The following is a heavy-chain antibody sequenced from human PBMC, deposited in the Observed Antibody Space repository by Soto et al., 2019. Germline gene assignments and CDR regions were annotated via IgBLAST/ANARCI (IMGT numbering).Heavy chain of an antibody. CDR2: ISSSSSTI. CDR3: ARDRESSSWDQNWFDP. Sequence: GGSLRLSWAASVFTFSRYSVNWVRQARGKGLEWVSYISSSSSTIYYADSVKGRFTISRDNAKNSLYLQMNSLRDEDTAVYYCARDRESSSWDQNWFDPWGQGTLVTVSS. J-gene: IGHJ5*02. V-gene: IGHV3-48*02. CDR1: VFTFSRYS. D-gene: IGHD6-13*01.